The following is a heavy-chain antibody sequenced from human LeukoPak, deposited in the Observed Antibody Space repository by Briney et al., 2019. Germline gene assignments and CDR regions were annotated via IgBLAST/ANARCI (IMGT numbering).Heavy chain of an antibody. CDR3: ARGARSYAPGV. V-gene: IGHV4-59*01. Sequence: SETLSLTCTVSGGFISNYYWSWIRHPPGKGLEWIGYIYYSGSTNYNPSLKSRITISVDTSNNQISLKLSSVTAADTAVYYCARGARSYAPGVWGQGTLVTVSS. CDR2: IYYSGST. D-gene: IGHD2-2*01. CDR1: GGFISNYY. J-gene: IGHJ4*02.